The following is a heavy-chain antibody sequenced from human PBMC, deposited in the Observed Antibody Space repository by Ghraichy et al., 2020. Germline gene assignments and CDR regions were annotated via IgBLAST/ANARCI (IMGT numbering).Heavy chain of an antibody. J-gene: IGHJ4*02. CDR3: ARGVDFWNGYSFDC. CDR2: VYYSGST. Sequence: LSLTCSVSGGSISTYYWSWIRQPPGKGLEWIGYVYYSGSTEYSPSLESRVAMSVDTSKNQFSLKLSSVTAADTAVYYCARGVDFWNGYSFDCWGQGTLVTVSS. CDR1: GGSISTYY. D-gene: IGHD3-3*01. V-gene: IGHV4-59*01.